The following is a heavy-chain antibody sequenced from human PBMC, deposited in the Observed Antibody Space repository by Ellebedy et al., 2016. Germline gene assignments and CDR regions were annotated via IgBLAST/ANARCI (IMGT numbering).Heavy chain of an antibody. V-gene: IGHV1-2*04. D-gene: IGHD3-3*01. CDR1: GYTFTGYY. CDR2: INPNSGGT. CDR3: ATGGLRSFNWFDP. J-gene: IGHJ5*02. Sequence: ASVKVSCXASGYTFTGYYMHWVRQAPGQGLEWMGWINPNSGGTNYAQKFQGWVTMTRDTSISTAYMELSSLRSEDTAVYYCATGGLRSFNWFDPWGQGTLVTVSS.